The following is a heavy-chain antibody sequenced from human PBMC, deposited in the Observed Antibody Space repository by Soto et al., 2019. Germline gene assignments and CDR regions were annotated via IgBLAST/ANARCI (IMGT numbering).Heavy chain of an antibody. CDR1: GFTFSSYA. CDR2: ISYDGSNK. Sequence: GGSMRLSCAASGFTFSSYAMHWVRQAPGKGLEWVAVISYDGSNKYYADSVKGRFTISRDNSKDTLYLQMNSLRAEDTAVYYCASLYDSSGYYHSKLDYWGQGTLVTVSS. D-gene: IGHD3-22*01. V-gene: IGHV3-30-3*01. J-gene: IGHJ4*02. CDR3: ASLYDSSGYYHSKLDY.